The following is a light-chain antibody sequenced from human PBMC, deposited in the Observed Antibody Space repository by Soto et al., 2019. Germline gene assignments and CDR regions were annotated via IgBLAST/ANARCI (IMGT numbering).Light chain of an antibody. CDR2: DAT. Sequence: EIVLTQSPATLSLSPGARATLSCRASQSVSSYLVWYQQKPGQAPRLLIYDATDRATGIPARFSGSGSGTDFTLTISSLAPEDFAVYYCQQRSNWPLTFGGGTKVEIK. J-gene: IGKJ4*01. CDR1: QSVSSY. V-gene: IGKV3-11*01. CDR3: QQRSNWPLT.